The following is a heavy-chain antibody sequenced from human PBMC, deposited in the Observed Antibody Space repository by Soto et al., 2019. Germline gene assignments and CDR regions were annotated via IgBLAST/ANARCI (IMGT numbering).Heavy chain of an antibody. CDR1: GGTFSSYA. CDR3: ARGEDDSSGYYYPYFDY. D-gene: IGHD3-22*01. J-gene: IGHJ4*02. CDR2: IIPIFGTA. V-gene: IGHV1-69*06. Sequence: QVQLVQSGAEVKKPGSSVKVSCKASGGTFSSYAISWVRQAPGQGLEWMGGIIPIFGTANYAQKFQGRVTITADKSTSTAYMELSSLRSEDTAEYYCARGEDDSSGYYYPYFDYGGQGTLVTVSS.